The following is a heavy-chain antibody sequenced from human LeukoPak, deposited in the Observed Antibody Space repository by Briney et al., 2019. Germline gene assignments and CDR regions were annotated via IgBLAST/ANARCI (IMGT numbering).Heavy chain of an antibody. CDR3: ATTGGDIYYYYMDV. D-gene: IGHD3-16*01. Sequence: SVKVSCKASGDTFSRYAISWVRQAPGQGLEWMGGVIPVLSTANYAQKFQDRVTITADESTSTTYMELSSLKSEDTAVYYCATTGGDIYYYYMDVWGKGTTVTISS. J-gene: IGHJ6*03. V-gene: IGHV1-69*13. CDR1: GDTFSRYA. CDR2: VIPVLSTA.